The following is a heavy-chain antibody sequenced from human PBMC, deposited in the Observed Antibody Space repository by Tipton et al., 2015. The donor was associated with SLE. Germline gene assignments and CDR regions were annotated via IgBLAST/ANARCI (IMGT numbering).Heavy chain of an antibody. D-gene: IGHD3-22*01. V-gene: IGHV4-59*07. CDR2: ISYSGST. CDR1: GGSISTYY. J-gene: IGHJ5*02. CDR3: ARQGEYSSSSGFWFDP. Sequence: TLSLTCTVSGGSISTYYWSWIRQPPGKGLEWIGYISYSGSTDYNPSLKSRVTISVDTSENQFSLRLSSVTAADTAVYYCARQGEYSSSSGFWFDPWGQGTLVTVSS.